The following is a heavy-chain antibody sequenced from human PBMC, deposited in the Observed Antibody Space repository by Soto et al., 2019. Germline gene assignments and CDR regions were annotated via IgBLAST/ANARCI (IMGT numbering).Heavy chain of an antibody. Sequence: PSETLSLTCTVSGGSISSGGYYWSWIRQHPGKGLEWIWYIYYSGSTYYNPSLKSRVTISVDTSKNHFSLKLSSVTAADTAVYYCARDRGSKKDYWGQGTLVTVSS. CDR3: ARDRGSKKDY. J-gene: IGHJ4*02. CDR2: IYYSGST. CDR1: GGSISSGGYY. V-gene: IGHV4-31*03.